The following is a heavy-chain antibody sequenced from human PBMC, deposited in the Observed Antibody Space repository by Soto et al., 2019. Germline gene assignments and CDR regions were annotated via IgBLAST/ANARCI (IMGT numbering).Heavy chain of an antibody. V-gene: IGHV4-30-4*01. D-gene: IGHD3-9*01. CDR3: ARVPLYDILTGYYYYFDY. CDR2: IYYSGST. Sequence: SETLSLTCTVSGGSISSGDYYWSWIRQPPGKGLEWIGYIYYSGSTYYNPSLKSRVTISVDTSKNQFSLKLSSVTAADTAVYYCARVPLYDILTGYYYYFDYWGQGTPVTVSS. J-gene: IGHJ4*02. CDR1: GGSISSGDYY.